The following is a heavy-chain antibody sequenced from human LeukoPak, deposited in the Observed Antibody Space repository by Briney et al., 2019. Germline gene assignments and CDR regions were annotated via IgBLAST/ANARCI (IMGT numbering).Heavy chain of an antibody. D-gene: IGHD6-19*01. CDR3: ARDRAAVAGTGYYFDY. J-gene: IGHJ4*02. CDR2: IKHSGST. V-gene: IGHV4-34*01. Sequence: KPSETLSLTCAVYGGSFSGYYWSWIRQPPGKGLEWIGEIKHSGSTNYNPSLKSRVTISVDTSKNQFSLKLSSVTAADTAVYYCARDRAAVAGTGYYFDYWGQGTLVTVSS. CDR1: GGSFSGYY.